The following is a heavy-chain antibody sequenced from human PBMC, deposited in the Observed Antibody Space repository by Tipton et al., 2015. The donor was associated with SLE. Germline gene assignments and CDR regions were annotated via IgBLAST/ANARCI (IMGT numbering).Heavy chain of an antibody. CDR3: ARGTGF. V-gene: IGHV4-30-2*01. Sequence: TLSLTCAVSGGSISSGSYYWSWIRQPPGKGLEWIGEINHSGSTNYNPSLKSRVTISVDTSKNQFSLKLSSVTAADTAVYYCARGTGFWGQGTLVTVSS. CDR2: INHSGST. J-gene: IGHJ4*02. CDR1: GGSISSGSYY. D-gene: IGHD3-10*01.